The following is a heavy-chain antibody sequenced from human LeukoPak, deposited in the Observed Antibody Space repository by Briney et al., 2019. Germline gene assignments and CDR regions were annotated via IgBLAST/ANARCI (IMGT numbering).Heavy chain of an antibody. CDR1: GAPIPYIGPYY. D-gene: IGHD1-14*01. CDR2: FDASGKT. CDR3: ASGISPTLSHSGFDP. J-gene: IGHJ5*02. V-gene: IGHV4-39*07. Sequence: SETLSLTCTVSGAPIPYIGPYYWSWIGHPEGKRLEYMGSFDASGKTAYTPTLRPRVTVSLYTYTIQFSLSLYSSAAADTAVYYCASGISPTLSHSGFDPWGQGTLVTVSS.